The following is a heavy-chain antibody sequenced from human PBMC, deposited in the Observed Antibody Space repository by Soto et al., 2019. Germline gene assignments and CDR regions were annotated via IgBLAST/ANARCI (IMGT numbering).Heavy chain of an antibody. Sequence: SETLSLTCAVSGGSISSGGYSWSWIRQPPGKGLEWIGYIYHSGSTYYNPSLKSRVTISVDRSKNQFSLKLSSVTAADTAVYYCARALFPYYYDSSGYPRYYFDYWGQGTLVTVSS. D-gene: IGHD3-22*01. CDR3: ARALFPYYYDSSGYPRYYFDY. J-gene: IGHJ4*02. V-gene: IGHV4-30-2*01. CDR2: IYHSGST. CDR1: GGSISSGGYS.